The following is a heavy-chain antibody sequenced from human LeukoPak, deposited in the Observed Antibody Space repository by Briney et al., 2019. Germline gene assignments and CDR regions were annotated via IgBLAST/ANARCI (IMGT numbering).Heavy chain of an antibody. J-gene: IGHJ5*01. D-gene: IGHD3-22*01. CDR3: ARDRDYYDTSGIGS. CDR2: LQNHGGDI. Sequence: GGSLRLSCAASGFTFSNYGMHWVRQAPDKGLEWVAFLQNHGGDIHYADSVKGRFTISRDNSKNTLYLQMNSLRAEDTAVYYCARDRDYYDTSGIGSWGQGTLVTVSS. V-gene: IGHV3-30*02. CDR1: GFTFSNYG.